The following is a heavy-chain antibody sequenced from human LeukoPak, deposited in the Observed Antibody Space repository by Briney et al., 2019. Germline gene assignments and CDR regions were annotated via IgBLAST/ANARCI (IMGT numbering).Heavy chain of an antibody. CDR2: ISSSSSYI. Sequence: GGSLRLSCAASGFTFSSYSMNWVRQAPGKGLEWVSSISSSSSYIYYADSVKGRFTISRDNAKNSLYLQMNSLRAEDTAVYYCAKARVTTVTTLHDAFDIWGQGTMVTVSS. D-gene: IGHD4-17*01. V-gene: IGHV3-21*01. J-gene: IGHJ3*02. CDR3: AKARVTTVTTLHDAFDI. CDR1: GFTFSSYS.